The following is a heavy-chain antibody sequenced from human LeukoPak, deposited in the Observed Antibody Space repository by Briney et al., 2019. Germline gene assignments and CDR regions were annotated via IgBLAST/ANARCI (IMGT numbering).Heavy chain of an antibody. CDR1: GFTFSSYA. J-gene: IGHJ4*02. D-gene: IGHD4-23*01. Sequence: GGSLRLSCAASGFTFSSYAMHWVRQAPGKGLEYVSAISSNGGSTYYANSVKGRFTISRDNSKNTLYLQMGSLRAEDMAVYYCARDPGRWYTAGARYFDYWGQGTLVTVSS. CDR3: ARDPGRWYTAGARYFDY. CDR2: ISSNGGST. V-gene: IGHV3-64*01.